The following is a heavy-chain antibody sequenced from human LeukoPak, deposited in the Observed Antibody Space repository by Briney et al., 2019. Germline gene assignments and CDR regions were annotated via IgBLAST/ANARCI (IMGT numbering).Heavy chain of an antibody. D-gene: IGHD6-13*01. CDR3: AKAAAPGFDF. J-gene: IGHJ4*02. Sequence: GGSLRLSCAASGFTSSSYALNWVRQAPGKGLEWVATVSGSGDRMYHADSVKGRFTISRDNSKNTIYLQMNSLRAEDTALYYCAKAAAPGFDFWGQGTLVTVSS. V-gene: IGHV3-23*01. CDR1: GFTSSSYA. CDR2: VSGSGDRM.